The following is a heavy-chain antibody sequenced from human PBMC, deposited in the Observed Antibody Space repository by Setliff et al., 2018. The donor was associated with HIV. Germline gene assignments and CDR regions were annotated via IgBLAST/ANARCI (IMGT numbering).Heavy chain of an antibody. CDR2: IYTGDSDT. V-gene: IGHV5-51*01. J-gene: IGHJ6*02. CDR1: GYRFTTDW. CDR3: ARQGPNSSHLHFFYYYAMDV. Sequence: GESLKISCKGSGYRFTTDWIGWVRQMPGKGLEWMGIIYTGDSDTRYSPSFQGQVTISADKSISTAYLQWSSLKVSDSGIYYCARQGPNSSHLHFFYYYAMDVWSQGTTVTVSS.